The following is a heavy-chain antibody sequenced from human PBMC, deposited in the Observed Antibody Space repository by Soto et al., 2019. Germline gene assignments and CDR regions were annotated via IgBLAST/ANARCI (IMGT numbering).Heavy chain of an antibody. CDR2: ISAYNGNT. Sequence: ASVKVSCKASGYTFTSYGISWVRQAPGQGLEWMGWISAYNGNTNYAQKLQGRVTMTTDTSTSTAYMELRSLRSDDTAVYYCARSRCSSTSCYAGYYYYYGMDVWGQGTTVTVSS. CDR1: GYTFTSYG. CDR3: ARSRCSSTSCYAGYYYYYGMDV. V-gene: IGHV1-18*01. J-gene: IGHJ6*02. D-gene: IGHD2-2*01.